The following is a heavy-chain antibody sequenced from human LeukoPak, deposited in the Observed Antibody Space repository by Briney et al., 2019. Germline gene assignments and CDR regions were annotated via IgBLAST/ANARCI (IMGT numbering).Heavy chain of an antibody. CDR1: GFTFSSYA. Sequence: GGSLRLSCAASGFTFSSYAMSWVRQAPGKGLEWVSAISGSGGSTYYADSVKGRFTISRDNSKSTLYLQMNSLRAEDTAVYYCAKRENYYDSSGYPRLDAFDIWGQGTMVTVSS. D-gene: IGHD3-22*01. CDR3: AKRENYYDSSGYPRLDAFDI. J-gene: IGHJ3*02. CDR2: ISGSGGST. V-gene: IGHV3-23*01.